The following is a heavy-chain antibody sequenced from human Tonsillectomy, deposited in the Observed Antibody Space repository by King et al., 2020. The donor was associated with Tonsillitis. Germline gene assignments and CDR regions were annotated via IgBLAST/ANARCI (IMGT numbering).Heavy chain of an antibody. Sequence: VQLVQSGAEVKKPGASVKFSCKASGYTFTGHYIHWVRQAPGQGLECMGWMNPNTDGINYAQKFQGRVTMTRDTSINTAFMELSNLRSDDTAVYYCARDQTDYDPHWFDPWGQGTLVTVSS. D-gene: IGHD3-22*01. CDR1: GYTFTGHY. CDR3: ARDQTDYDPHWFDP. V-gene: IGHV1-2*02. J-gene: IGHJ5*02. CDR2: MNPNTDGI.